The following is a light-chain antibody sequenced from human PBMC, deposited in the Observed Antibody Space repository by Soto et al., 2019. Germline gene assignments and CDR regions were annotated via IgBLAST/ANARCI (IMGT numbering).Light chain of an antibody. J-gene: IGKJ1*01. V-gene: IGKV1-5*01. CDR3: QHYSLYSPWT. CDR2: DAS. Sequence: EIDMTESPSSLYVSVGPRVNITCGTSQNINAWLAWYQQRPGQAPKLLIYDASTVQSGVPSRFSGSGSGTEFTLTISSLQPDDSATYYCQHYSLYSPWTFGQGTMVDI. CDR1: QNINAW.